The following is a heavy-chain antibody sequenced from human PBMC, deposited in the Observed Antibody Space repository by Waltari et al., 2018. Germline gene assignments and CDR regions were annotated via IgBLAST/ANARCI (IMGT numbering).Heavy chain of an antibody. Sequence: EVQLVESGGGLVQPGGSLRLSCAASGSTFSSSSMNWIRQAPGKGLEWVSYISSSSSTIYYADSVKGRFTISRDNAKNSLYLQMNSLRAEDTAVYYCARGPSRSSGYYKPDYWGQGTLVTVSS. D-gene: IGHD3-22*01. J-gene: IGHJ4*02. V-gene: IGHV3-48*01. CDR1: GSTFSSSS. CDR3: ARGPSRSSGYYKPDY. CDR2: ISSSSSTI.